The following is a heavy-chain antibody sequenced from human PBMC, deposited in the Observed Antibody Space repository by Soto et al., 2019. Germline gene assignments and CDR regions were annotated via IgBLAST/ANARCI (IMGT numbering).Heavy chain of an antibody. CDR1: GYSFTTYW. V-gene: IGHV5-51*01. D-gene: IGHD6-19*01. CDR2: IYPGDTDT. CDR3: ARRPGSSGWVDY. J-gene: IGHJ4*02. Sequence: PGESLKISCKASGYSFTTYWIGWVRQMPGKGLEWMGVIYPGDTDTRYSPSFQGQATISADSSITTAYLQWSSLKASDTAMYYCARRPGSSGWVDYWGQGTLVTVSS.